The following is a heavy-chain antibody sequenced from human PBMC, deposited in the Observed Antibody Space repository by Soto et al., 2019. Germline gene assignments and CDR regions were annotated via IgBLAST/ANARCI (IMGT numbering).Heavy chain of an antibody. CDR2: INSDGSIT. Sequence: GGSLRLSXAASGFTFSSYWMHWVRQVPEKGLVWVSRINSDGSITNYADAVKGRFTIRRDNVKNTLYLQMNSLRAEDTAVYYCVRYPRSVGGSYRPDYWGQGALVTVSS. J-gene: IGHJ4*02. V-gene: IGHV3-74*01. CDR1: GFTFSSYW. CDR3: VRYPRSVGGSYRPDY. D-gene: IGHD3-16*02.